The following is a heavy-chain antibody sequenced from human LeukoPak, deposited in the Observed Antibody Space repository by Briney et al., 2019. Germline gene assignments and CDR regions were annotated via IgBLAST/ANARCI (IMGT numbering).Heavy chain of an antibody. CDR1: GFTFSSSA. D-gene: IGHD3-10*01. J-gene: IGHJ3*02. V-gene: IGHV3-23*01. Sequence: GGSLRLSCAASGFTFSSSAMSWVRQVPGKGLEWVSGISASGGSTYYADSVRGRFTISRDNSGNTLYLQMSSLRAEDTAIYYCAKDTSRRTSGTFDIWGQGTMVTVSS. CDR3: AKDTSRRTSGTFDI. CDR2: ISASGGST.